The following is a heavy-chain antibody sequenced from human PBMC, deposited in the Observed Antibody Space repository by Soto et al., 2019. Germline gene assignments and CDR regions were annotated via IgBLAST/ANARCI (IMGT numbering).Heavy chain of an antibody. J-gene: IGHJ4*02. V-gene: IGHV4-61*05. D-gene: IGHD6-13*01. CDR1: GGSISSSSYY. Sequence: SETLSLTCTVSGGSISSSSYYWGWIRQPPGKGLEWIGYIYYGGSTNYNPSLKSRVTISVDTSKNQFSLKLSSVTAADTAVYYCARGYGSSFDYWSQGTLVTVSS. CDR3: ARGYGSSFDY. CDR2: IYYGGST.